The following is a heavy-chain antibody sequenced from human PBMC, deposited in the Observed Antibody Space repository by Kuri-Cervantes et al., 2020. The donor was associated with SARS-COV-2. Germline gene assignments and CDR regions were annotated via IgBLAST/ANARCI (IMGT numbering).Heavy chain of an antibody. CDR1: GFTFSSYS. D-gene: IGHD6-19*01. Sequence: GGSLRLSCAASGFTFSSYSMHWVRQAPGKGLEWVAVISYDGSNKYYADSVKGRFTISRDNSKHTLYLQMNSLRAEDTAVYYCARGDGRWLATEQDYWGQGTLVTVSS. V-gene: IGHV3-30*04. CDR3: ARGDGRWLATEQDY. CDR2: ISYDGSNK. J-gene: IGHJ4*02.